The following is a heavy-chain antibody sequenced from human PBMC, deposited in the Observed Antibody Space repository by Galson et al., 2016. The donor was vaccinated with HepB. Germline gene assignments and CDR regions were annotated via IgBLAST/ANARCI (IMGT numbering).Heavy chain of an antibody. CDR2: ISDSGGST. V-gene: IGHV3-23*01. CDR3: AKGLTTVTTEVDY. CDR1: GFTFSIFA. Sequence: SLRLSCAASGFTFSIFAMNWVRQAPGKGLEWVSGISDSGGSTYYVDSVKGRFTISRDNFKNMLYLQMNSLRAEDTAVYYCAKGLTTVTTEVDYWGQGTLVTVSP. J-gene: IGHJ4*02. D-gene: IGHD4-17*01.